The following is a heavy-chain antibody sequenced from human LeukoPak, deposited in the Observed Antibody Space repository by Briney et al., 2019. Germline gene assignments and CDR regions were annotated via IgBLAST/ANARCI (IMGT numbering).Heavy chain of an antibody. V-gene: IGHV3-30*02. CDR3: ARVTVPLVVITAGGFDY. J-gene: IGHJ4*02. CDR2: IRSDGNNK. CDR1: GFTFSTYS. Sequence: GGSLRLSCAVSGFTFSTYSMHWVRQAPGKGLEWEAFIRSDGNNKYYADSVKVRFTISRDNSKNTLYLQMNSLRTEDTAVYYCARVTVPLVVITAGGFDYWGQGTLVTVSS. D-gene: IGHD3-22*01.